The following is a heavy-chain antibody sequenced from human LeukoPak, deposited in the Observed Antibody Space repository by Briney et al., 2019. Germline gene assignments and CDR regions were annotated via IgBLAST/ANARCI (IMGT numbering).Heavy chain of an antibody. CDR2: INHSGST. CDR3: ARGSIVVVPAAMALYNWFDP. J-gene: IGHJ5*02. V-gene: IGHV4-34*01. CDR1: GGSFSGYY. Sequence: PSETLTLTCAVYGGSFSGYYWSWIRQPPGKGLEWIGEINHSGSTNYNPSLKSRVTISVDTSKNQFSLKLSSVTAADTAVYYCARGSIVVVPAAMALYNWFDPWGREPWSPSPQ. D-gene: IGHD2-2*01.